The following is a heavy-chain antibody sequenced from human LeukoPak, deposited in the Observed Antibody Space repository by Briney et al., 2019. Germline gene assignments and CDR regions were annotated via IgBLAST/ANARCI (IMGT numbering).Heavy chain of an antibody. Sequence: PSETLSLTCTVSGGSISSYYWSWIRQPAGKGPEWIGRIYTSGSTSYNPSLKSRVTISVDKSKNQFSLKLSSVTAADTAVYYCARDVMTTRSFDYWGQGTLVTVSS. V-gene: IGHV4-4*07. J-gene: IGHJ4*02. CDR1: GGSISSYY. D-gene: IGHD3-22*01. CDR2: IYTSGST. CDR3: ARDVMTTRSFDY.